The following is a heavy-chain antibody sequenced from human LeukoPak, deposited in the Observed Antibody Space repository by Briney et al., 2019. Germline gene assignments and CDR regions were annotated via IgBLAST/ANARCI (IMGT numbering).Heavy chain of an antibody. D-gene: IGHD3-10*01. Sequence: GGSLRLSCAASGFTFSSYAMSWVRQAPGKGLEWVSAISGSGGSTYYAGSVKGRFTISRDNSKNTLYLQMNSLRAEDTAVYYCAKVLIWFGDAFDIWGQGTMVTVSS. J-gene: IGHJ3*02. CDR1: GFTFSSYA. V-gene: IGHV3-23*01. CDR3: AKVLIWFGDAFDI. CDR2: ISGSGGST.